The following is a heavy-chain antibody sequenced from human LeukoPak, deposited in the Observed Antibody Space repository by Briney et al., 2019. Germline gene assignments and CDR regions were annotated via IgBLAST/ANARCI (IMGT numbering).Heavy chain of an antibody. CDR2: IRYDGSNK. V-gene: IGHV3-30*02. J-gene: IGHJ4*02. D-gene: IGHD3-3*01. CDR3: ARDRSITISNDSFDY. CDR1: GFTFSSYG. Sequence: PGGSLRLSCAASGFTFSSYGMHWVRQAPGKGLEWVAFIRYDGSNKYYADSVKGRFTLSRDNSKNTLYLQMNSLRAEDTAVYYCARDRSITISNDSFDYWGQGTLVTVSS.